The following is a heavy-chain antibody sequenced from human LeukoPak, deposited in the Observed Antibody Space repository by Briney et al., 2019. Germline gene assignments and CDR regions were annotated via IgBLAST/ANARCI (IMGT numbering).Heavy chain of an antibody. CDR3: ARVTGYVIEDNFDY. CDR2: IYYSGST. V-gene: IGHV4-59*01. D-gene: IGHD2-15*01. J-gene: IGHJ4*02. Sequence: SETLSLTCTVSGGSISSYYWSWIRQPPGKELEWFGYIYYSGSTNYNPSLKSRVTISVDTSKNQFSLKLRSVTAADTAVYYCARVTGYVIEDNFDYWGQGTLVTVSS. CDR1: GGSISSYY.